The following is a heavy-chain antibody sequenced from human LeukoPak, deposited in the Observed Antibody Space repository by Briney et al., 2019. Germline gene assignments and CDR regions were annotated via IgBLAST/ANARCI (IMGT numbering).Heavy chain of an antibody. D-gene: IGHD6-6*01. J-gene: IGHJ4*02. V-gene: IGHV4-59*08. CDR2: IYYSGST. CDR1: GGSISSYY. Sequence: PSETLSLTCTVSGGSISSYYWSWIRQPPGKGLEWIGYIYYSGSTNYNPSLKSRVTISVDTSKHQFSLKLSSVTAADTAVYYCARHTPCSSSIDYWGQGTLVTVSS. CDR3: ARHTPCSSSIDY.